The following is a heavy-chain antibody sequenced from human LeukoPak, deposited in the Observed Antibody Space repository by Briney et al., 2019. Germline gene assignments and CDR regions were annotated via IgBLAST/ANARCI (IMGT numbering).Heavy chain of an antibody. CDR1: GFTFSSYS. Sequence: GGSLRLSCAASGFTFSSYSMNWVRQAPGKGLEWVSSISSSSSNIYYADSVKGRFTISRDNAKNSLYLQMNSLRVEDTAVYYCARCTTGRTFGSLREIKRSREIDYWGQGTLVTVTS. V-gene: IGHV3-21*01. D-gene: IGHD1-1*01. J-gene: IGHJ4*02. CDR2: ISSSSSNI. CDR3: ARCTTGRTFGSLREIKRSREIDY.